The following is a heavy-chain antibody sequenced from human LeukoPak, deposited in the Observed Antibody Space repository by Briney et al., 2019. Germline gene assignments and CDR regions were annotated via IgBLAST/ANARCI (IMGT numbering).Heavy chain of an antibody. V-gene: IGHV4-39*07. CDR2: SYYGGST. J-gene: IGHJ6*04. D-gene: IGHD1-26*01. CDR3: ARDSWEWRKVSVDV. Sequence: EPLYFTCTVSGGSFSSMSYYGGGILQPPGRGLEQIGSSYYGGSTYYTPSLRGRVTISVDASNSQFSLRLSSVAAAYMAVYYCARDSWEWRKVSVDVWGKGTPVTVSS. CDR1: GGSFSSMSYY.